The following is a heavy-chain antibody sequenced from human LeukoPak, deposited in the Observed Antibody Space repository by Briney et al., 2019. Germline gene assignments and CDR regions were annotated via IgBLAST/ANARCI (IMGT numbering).Heavy chain of an antibody. Sequence: GGSLRLSCAASGFTFSSYWMSWVRQAPGKGLEWVANIKQDGSEKYYVDSVKGRFTISRDNAKNSLYLQMNSLRAEDTAVYYCAKGPVFIAVAQVDYWGQGTLVTVSS. V-gene: IGHV3-7*03. J-gene: IGHJ4*02. CDR3: AKGPVFIAVAQVDY. CDR2: IKQDGSEK. CDR1: GFTFSSYW. D-gene: IGHD6-19*01.